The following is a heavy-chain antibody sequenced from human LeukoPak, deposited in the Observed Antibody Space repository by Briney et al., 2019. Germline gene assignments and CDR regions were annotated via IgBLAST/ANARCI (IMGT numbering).Heavy chain of an antibody. CDR3: ARDLAVADTPLGY. J-gene: IGHJ4*02. V-gene: IGHV3-7*01. Sequence: GGSLRLSCAASGFTFSSYWVSWVRQAPGKGLEWVANIKEDGSEKYYVDSVKGRFTISRDNAKNSLYLQMISLRAEDTAVYYCARDLAVADTPLGYWGQGTLVTVSS. CDR1: GFTFSSYW. D-gene: IGHD6-19*01. CDR2: IKEDGSEK.